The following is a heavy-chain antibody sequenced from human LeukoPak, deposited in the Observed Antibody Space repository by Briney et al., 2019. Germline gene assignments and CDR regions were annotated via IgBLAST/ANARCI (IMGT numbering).Heavy chain of an antibody. CDR3: ALGYCGSTSCYGAFDI. Sequence: SETLSLTCTVSGGSISSYYWSWIRQPPGKGLEWIGYIYHSGSTYYNPSLKSRVTISVDRSKNQFSLKLSSVTAADTAVYYCALGYCGSTSCYGAFDIWGQRTMVTVSS. CDR2: IYHSGST. J-gene: IGHJ3*02. D-gene: IGHD2-2*01. CDR1: GGSISSYY. V-gene: IGHV4-59*04.